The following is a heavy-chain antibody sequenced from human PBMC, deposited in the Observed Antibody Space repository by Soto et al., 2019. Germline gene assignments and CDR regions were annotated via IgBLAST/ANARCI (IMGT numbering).Heavy chain of an antibody. CDR2: ISSNSAYI. V-gene: IGHV3-21*01. J-gene: IGHJ5*02. D-gene: IGHD6-13*01. CDR1: GFTFRSFT. Sequence: GGSLRLSCAASGFTFRSFTMNWVRQAPGRGLEWVSTISSNSAYIYYTDALRGRFTISRDNAKNSLHLQMNSLRAEDTAVYYCTRDASRDSSARGWFDPWGPGTLVTVSS. CDR3: TRDASRDSSARGWFDP.